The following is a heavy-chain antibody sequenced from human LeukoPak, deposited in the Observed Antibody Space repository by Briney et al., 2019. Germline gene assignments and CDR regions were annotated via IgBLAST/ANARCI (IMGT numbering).Heavy chain of an antibody. CDR1: GGSFSGYH. J-gene: IGHJ4*02. CDR3: ARGGPLYYDSSGYYFDY. CDR2: INHRGST. V-gene: IGHV4-34*01. D-gene: IGHD3-22*01. Sequence: SETLSLTCAVYGGSFSGYHWSWIRQPPGKGLEWIGEINHRGSTNYNPSLKSRVTMSVDTSKNQFSLKLSSVTAADTAVYYCARGGPLYYDSSGYYFDYWGQGTLVTVSS.